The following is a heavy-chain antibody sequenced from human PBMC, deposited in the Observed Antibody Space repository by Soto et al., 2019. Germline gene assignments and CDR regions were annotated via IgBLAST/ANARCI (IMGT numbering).Heavy chain of an antibody. CDR1: GGTFSSYT. Sequence: QVQLVQSGAEVKKPGSSVKVSCKASGGTFSSYTISWVRQAPGQGLEWMGRSIPNLGIANNAQKLQGRVTMTADNSTSAAYMEMSSLRSEDTAVYYCAMDYCSSTSCYRDYWGQGTLVTVSS. CDR2: SIPNLGIA. V-gene: IGHV1-69*02. D-gene: IGHD2-2*02. J-gene: IGHJ4*02. CDR3: AMDYCSSTSCYRDY.